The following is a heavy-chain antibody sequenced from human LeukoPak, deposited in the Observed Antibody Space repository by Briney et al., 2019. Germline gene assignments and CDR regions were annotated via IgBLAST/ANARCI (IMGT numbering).Heavy chain of an antibody. CDR2: INPRYGST. J-gene: IGHJ4*02. Sequence: ASVKVSCKASGYTFSNYHIHWVRQAPGQGIEWMGIINPRYGSTTYAQNFQVRVTMTRDMSTRTVNMELSSLRSEDTAVYYCAREEARDGSTGYYFDYWGQGTLLTVSS. V-gene: IGHV1-46*01. CDR1: GYTFSNYH. D-gene: IGHD5-24*01. CDR3: AREEARDGSTGYYFDY.